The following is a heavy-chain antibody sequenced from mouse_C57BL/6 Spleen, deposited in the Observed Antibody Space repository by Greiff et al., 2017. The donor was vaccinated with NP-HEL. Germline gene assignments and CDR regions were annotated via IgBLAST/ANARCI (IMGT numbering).Heavy chain of an antibody. CDR1: GYTFTDYY. CDR2: INPYNGGT. J-gene: IGHJ3*01. V-gene: IGHV1-19*01. D-gene: IGHD1-1*01. CDR3: ASPYYGSQFAY. Sequence: EVQLQQSGPVLVKPGASVKMSCKASGYTFTDYYMNWVKQSHGKSLEWIGVINPYNGGTSYNQKFKGKATLTVDKSSSTAYMELNSLTSEDSAVYYCASPYYGSQFAYWGQGTLVTVSA.